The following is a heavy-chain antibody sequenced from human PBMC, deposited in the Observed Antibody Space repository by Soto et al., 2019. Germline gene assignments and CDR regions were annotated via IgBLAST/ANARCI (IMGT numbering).Heavy chain of an antibody. CDR2: ISAYNGNT. D-gene: IGHD2-21*02. J-gene: IGHJ3*02. CDR3: ASLCGGDCYGRSAFDI. CDR1: GYTFTSYG. Sequence: QVQLVQSGTEVKKPGASVKVSCKASGYTFTSYGISWVRQAPGQGLEWMGWISAYNGNTNYAQKLQGRVTMTTDTSTSTAYMELRSLRSDATAVYYCASLCGGDCYGRSAFDIWGQGTMVTVSS. V-gene: IGHV1-18*01.